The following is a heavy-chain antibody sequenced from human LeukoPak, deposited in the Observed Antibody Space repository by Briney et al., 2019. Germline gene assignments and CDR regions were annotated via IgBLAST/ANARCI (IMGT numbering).Heavy chain of an antibody. CDR1: GGSVSSGSYY. CDR2: INHSGST. D-gene: IGHD3-10*01. Sequence: SETLSLTCTVSGGSVSSGSYYWSWIRQPPGKGLEWIGEINHSGSTNYNPSLKSRVTISVDTSKNQFSLKLSSVTAADTAVYYCASARHYYGSRLDYWGQGTLVTVSS. V-gene: IGHV4-39*07. J-gene: IGHJ4*02. CDR3: ASARHYYGSRLDY.